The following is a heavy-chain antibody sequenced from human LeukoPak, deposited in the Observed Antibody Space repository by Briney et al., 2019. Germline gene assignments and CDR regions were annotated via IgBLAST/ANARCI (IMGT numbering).Heavy chain of an antibody. CDR3: GTPPDRLLWFGEPPVY. CDR2: INAGNGNT. J-gene: IGHJ4*02. Sequence: ASVKVSCKASGYTFTRYAMHWVRQAPGQRLEWMGWINAGNGNTKCSQKFQGRVTFTRDTSASTAYMELSSLRSEDTAVYYCGTPPDRLLWFGEPPVYWGQGTLVTVSS. D-gene: IGHD3-10*01. CDR1: GYTFTRYA. V-gene: IGHV1-3*01.